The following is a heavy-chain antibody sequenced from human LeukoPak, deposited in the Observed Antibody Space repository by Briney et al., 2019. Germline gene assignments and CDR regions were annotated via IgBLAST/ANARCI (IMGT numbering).Heavy chain of an antibody. V-gene: IGHV4-59*08. D-gene: IGHD2-15*01. CDR1: GDSIRSYH. J-gene: IGHJ4*02. CDR3: ATYTRHCRDGTCYSIDY. Sequence: SETLSLTCTVSGDSIRSYHGTWIRQPPGRGLEWIGYVYYDGSTQYNPSLKSRVTISLDTSNSQFSLKLNSVTAADTAIYYCATYTRHCRDGTCYSIDYWGQGTLVSVSS. CDR2: VYYDGST.